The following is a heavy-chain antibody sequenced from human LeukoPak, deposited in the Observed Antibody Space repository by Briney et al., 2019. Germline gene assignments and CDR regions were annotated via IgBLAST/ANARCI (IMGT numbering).Heavy chain of an antibody. CDR2: IRYDGTKQ. CDR3: AKGFSTTESALDY. J-gene: IGHJ4*02. D-gene: IGHD4-11*01. V-gene: IGHV3-30*02. Sequence: GGSLRLSCAASGFTFSNHGMQWVRQAPGKGLEWVAFIRYDGTKQFYADSVKGRCTISRDNSKNTLYLQMNSLRAEDTAVYYCAKGFSTTESALDYWGQGTLVTVSS. CDR1: GFTFSNHG.